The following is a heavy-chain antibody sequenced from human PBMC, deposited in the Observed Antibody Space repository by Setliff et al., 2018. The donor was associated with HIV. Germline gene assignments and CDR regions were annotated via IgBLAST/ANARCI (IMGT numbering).Heavy chain of an antibody. CDR2: IWYDERHK. CDR1: GFSFNSYG. Sequence: PGGSLRLSCTFYGFSFNSYGMHWVRQAPGKGLEWVASIWYDERHKFYANSVKGRFTISRDNPKNSLYLQMNSLRADDTAVYYCARVDVRVVRISDYFDNWGQGTLVTVSS. J-gene: IGHJ4*02. D-gene: IGHD2-15*01. V-gene: IGHV3-33*08. CDR3: ARVDVRVVRISDYFDN.